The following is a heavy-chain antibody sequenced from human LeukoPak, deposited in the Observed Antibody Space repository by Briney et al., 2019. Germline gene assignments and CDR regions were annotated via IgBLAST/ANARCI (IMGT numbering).Heavy chain of an antibody. D-gene: IGHD3-10*01. Sequence: SETLSLTCAVYGGSFSDYYWSWIRQPPGKGLEWIGEINHSGSTNYNPSLKSRVTISVDTSKNQFSLKLSSVTAADTAVYYCARRGSYYYGSGSYPHFDYWGQGTLVTVSS. CDR1: GGSFSDYY. J-gene: IGHJ4*02. V-gene: IGHV4-34*01. CDR3: ARRGSYYYGSGSYPHFDY. CDR2: INHSGST.